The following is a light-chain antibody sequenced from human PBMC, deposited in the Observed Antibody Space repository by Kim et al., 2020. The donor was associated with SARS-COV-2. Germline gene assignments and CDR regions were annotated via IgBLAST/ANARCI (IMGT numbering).Light chain of an antibody. J-gene: IGKJ1*01. CDR1: QSIGSS. CDR3: QKYNTMWT. V-gene: IGKV1-5*03. CDR2: KAS. Sequence: SAYVGDRVTITCRASQSIGSSLVWYQQKPGKAPKLLIYKASNLENGVPSRFSGSGSGTELTLTISSLQPADCATYYCQKYNTMWTFGQGTKVDIK.